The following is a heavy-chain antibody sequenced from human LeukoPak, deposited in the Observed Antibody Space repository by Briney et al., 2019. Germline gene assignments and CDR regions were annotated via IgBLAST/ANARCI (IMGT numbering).Heavy chain of an antibody. V-gene: IGHV3-23*01. CDR1: GFTFSNYA. CDR3: AKSGGTYVDY. D-gene: IGHD1-26*01. Sequence: GGSLRLSCTASGFTFSNYAMRWVRQAPGKRLEWVSAIGGSGGSPSYADSVKGRFTISRHNSKNTLYLQMNSLRAEDTAVYYCAKSGGTYVDYWGQGTLVTVSS. J-gene: IGHJ4*02. CDR2: IGGSGGSP.